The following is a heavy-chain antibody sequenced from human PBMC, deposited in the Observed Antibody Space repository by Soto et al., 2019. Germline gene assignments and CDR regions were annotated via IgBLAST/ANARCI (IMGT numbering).Heavy chain of an antibody. CDR2: IYYRGST. J-gene: IGHJ6*02. CDR1: GGSISSHY. Sequence: SETRSLTWTVSGGSISSHYWSWVRQAPGKGLEWIGHIYYRGSTTYNPSLRSRSTISVDTSNNQFSLKLNSVTTADTAVYYCARDGREASGMDVWGQGTKVTVSS. D-gene: IGHD1-26*01. V-gene: IGHV4-59*11. CDR3: ARDGREASGMDV.